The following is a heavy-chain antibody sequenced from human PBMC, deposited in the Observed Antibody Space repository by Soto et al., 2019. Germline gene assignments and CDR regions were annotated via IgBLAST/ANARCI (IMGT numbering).Heavy chain of an antibody. J-gene: IGHJ6*02. D-gene: IGHD4-17*01. V-gene: IGHV3-33*01. CDR1: GFTFSSYG. Sequence: QVQLVESGGGVVQPGRSLRLSCAASGFTFSSYGMHWVRQAPGKGLEWVAVIWYDGSNKYYADSVKGRFTISRDNSKNTXCLQMNSLRAEDTAVYYCARDLTVTTSSYYYYGMDVWGQGTTVTVSS. CDR3: ARDLTVTTSSYYYYGMDV. CDR2: IWYDGSNK.